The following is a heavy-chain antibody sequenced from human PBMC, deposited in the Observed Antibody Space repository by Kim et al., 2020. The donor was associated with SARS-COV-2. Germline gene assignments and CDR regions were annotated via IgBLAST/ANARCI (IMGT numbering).Heavy chain of an antibody. CDR3: ARAEAGIYCSSTSCYGPGVFDP. CDR1: GGSFSGYY. CDR2: INHSGST. V-gene: IGHV4-34*01. Sequence: SETLSLTCAVYGGSFSGYYWSWIRQPPGKGLEWIGEINHSGSTNYNPSLKSRVTISVDTSKNQFSLKLSSVTAADTAVYYCARAEAGIYCSSTSCYGPGVFDPWGQGTLVTVSS. J-gene: IGHJ5*02. D-gene: IGHD2-2*01.